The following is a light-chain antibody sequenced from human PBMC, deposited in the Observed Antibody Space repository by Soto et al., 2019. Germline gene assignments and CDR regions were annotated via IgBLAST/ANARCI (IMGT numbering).Light chain of an antibody. J-gene: IGLJ1*01. Sequence: QSVLTQPPSASGTPGQRVTISCSGSSSNIGSNYVYWYQQLPGTAPKLLIYRNNQRPSGVPDRFSGSKSGTSASLAISGLRSEDEADYYCAAWDDSLSGYVFGPGTKVTGL. V-gene: IGLV1-47*01. CDR2: RNN. CDR1: SSNIGSNY. CDR3: AAWDDSLSGYV.